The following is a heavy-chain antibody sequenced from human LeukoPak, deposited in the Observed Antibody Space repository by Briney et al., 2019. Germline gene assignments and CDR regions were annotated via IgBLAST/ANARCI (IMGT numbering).Heavy chain of an antibody. V-gene: IGHV3-74*01. D-gene: IGHD6-6*01. J-gene: IGHJ4*02. CDR3: ARGPNSNWSGLDF. CDR1: GFSFSGHW. Sequence: GGSLRLSCTASGFSFSGHWMHWARHLPRKGLVRVSRISPTGSTTSYADSVKGRFTVSRDNAKNTLYLQVNNLRAEGTAVYYCARGPNSNWSGLDFWGQGTLLSVSS. CDR2: ISPTGSTT.